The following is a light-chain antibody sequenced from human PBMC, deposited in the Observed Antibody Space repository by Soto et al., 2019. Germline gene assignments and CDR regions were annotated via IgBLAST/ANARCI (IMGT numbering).Light chain of an antibody. CDR3: QHYNSNSEA. Sequence: DIQMTQSPSILSASVGVRVTITCRASQTISSWLAWYQQKPGKAPKLLIYKASTLKSRVPSSFSGSGSGTEFTLTISSLQPDDFATYYCQHYNSNSEAVGQGTKVDIK. CDR2: KAS. J-gene: IGKJ1*01. V-gene: IGKV1-5*03. CDR1: QTISSW.